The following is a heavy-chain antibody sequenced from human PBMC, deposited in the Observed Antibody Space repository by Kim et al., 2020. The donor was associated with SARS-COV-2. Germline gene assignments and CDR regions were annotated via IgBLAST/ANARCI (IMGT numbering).Heavy chain of an antibody. D-gene: IGHD2-21*01. CDR2: INTNTGNP. J-gene: IGHJ5*02. V-gene: IGHV7-4-1*02. CDR1: GYTFTSYA. CDR3: ARDEYCGGDCYFNWFDP. Sequence: ASVKVSCKASGYTFTSYAMNWVRQAPGQGLEWMGWINTNTGNPTYAQGFTGRFVFSLDTSVSTAYLQISSLKAEDTAVYYCARDEYCGGDCYFNWFDPWGQGTLVTVSS.